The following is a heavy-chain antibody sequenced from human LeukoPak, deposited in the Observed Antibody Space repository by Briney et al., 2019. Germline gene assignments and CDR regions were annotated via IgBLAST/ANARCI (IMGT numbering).Heavy chain of an antibody. Sequence: SQTLSLTCTVSGGSISSSSYYWGWIRQPPGKGLEWIGSIYYSGSTYYNPSLKSRVTISVDTSKNQFSLKLSSVTAADTAVYYCARDGGITFDYWGQGTLVTVSS. V-gene: IGHV4-39*07. J-gene: IGHJ4*02. D-gene: IGHD3-10*01. CDR2: IYYSGST. CDR3: ARDGGITFDY. CDR1: GGSISSSSYY.